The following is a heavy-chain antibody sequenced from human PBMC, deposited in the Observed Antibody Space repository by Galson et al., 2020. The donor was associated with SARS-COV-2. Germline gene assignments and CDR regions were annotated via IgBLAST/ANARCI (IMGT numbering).Heavy chain of an antibody. V-gene: IGHV3-7*01. D-gene: IGHD2-2*01. Sequence: TGGSLRLSCAASGFTFRSYWMSWVRQAPGKGLEWVANIKQDGSEKYHVDSLTGRFTISRDNAKNSLYLQMNSLRAEDTAVYYCARGSSRYFYYYAMDVWGQGTTVTVSS. J-gene: IGHJ6*02. CDR3: ARGSSRYFYYYAMDV. CDR1: GFTFRSYW. CDR2: IKQDGSEK.